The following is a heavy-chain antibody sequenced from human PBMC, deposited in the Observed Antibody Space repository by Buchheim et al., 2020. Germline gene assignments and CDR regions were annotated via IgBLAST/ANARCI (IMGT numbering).Heavy chain of an antibody. CDR1: GGSFSGYY. V-gene: IGHV4-34*01. D-gene: IGHD3-22*01. J-gene: IGHJ2*01. Sequence: QVQLQQWGAGLLKPSETLSLTCAVYGGSFSGYYWSWIRQPPGKGLEWIGEINHSGSTNYNPSLKSRVTISVDTSQNQVSLKRSSVTAADTAVYYCARGPRYYDSSGYYQPTTSLYWYFDLWGRGTL. CDR2: INHSGST. CDR3: ARGPRYYDSSGYYQPTTSLYWYFDL.